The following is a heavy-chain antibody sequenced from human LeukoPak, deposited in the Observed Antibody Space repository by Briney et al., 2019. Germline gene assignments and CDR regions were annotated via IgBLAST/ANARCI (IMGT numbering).Heavy chain of an antibody. CDR2: ISSSGSTI. D-gene: IGHD3-9*01. V-gene: IGHV3-11*01. J-gene: IGHJ4*02. CDR1: GFTFSDYY. Sequence: GGSLRLSCAASGFTFSDYYMSWIRQAPGKGLEWVSYISSSGSTIYYADSVKGRFTISRDNAKNSLYLQLNSLRAEDTAVFYCARRYYDALTGYYPFDHWGQGTLVTVSS. CDR3: ARRYYDALTGYYPFDH.